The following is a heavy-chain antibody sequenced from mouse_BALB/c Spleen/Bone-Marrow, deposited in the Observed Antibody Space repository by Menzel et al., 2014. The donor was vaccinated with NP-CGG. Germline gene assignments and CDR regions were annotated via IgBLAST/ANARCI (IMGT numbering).Heavy chain of an antibody. CDR2: IDTSDSYT. J-gene: IGHJ4*01. CDR3: ARGGDDFSLDY. CDR1: GYAFTDRW. D-gene: IGHD2-4*01. V-gene: IGHV1-69*01. Sequence: QVQLQQPGTELVMPGASVKMSCKASGYAFTDRWIHWVKQGPGQGLEWIGAIDTSDSYTNYNQKFKGKATLTVDESSSTAYIHLSSLTSGDSAVYYCARGGDDFSLDYWGQRTSVTVSS.